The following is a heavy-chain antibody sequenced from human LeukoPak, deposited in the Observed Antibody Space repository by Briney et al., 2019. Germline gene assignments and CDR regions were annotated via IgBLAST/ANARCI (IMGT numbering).Heavy chain of an antibody. CDR1: GFTFSSYA. CDR3: ARDHAAAGMVY. J-gene: IGHJ4*02. CDR2: IYSGGST. V-gene: IGHV3-66*01. D-gene: IGHD6-13*01. Sequence: GGSLRLSCAASGFTFSSYAMSWVRQAPGKGLEWVSVIYSGGSTYYADSVKGRFTISRDNSKNTLYLQMNSLRAEDTAVYYCARDHAAAGMVYWGQGTLVTVSS.